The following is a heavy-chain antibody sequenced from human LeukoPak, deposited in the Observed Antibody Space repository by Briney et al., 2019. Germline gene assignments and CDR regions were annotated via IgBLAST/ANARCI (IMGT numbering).Heavy chain of an antibody. CDR1: GFTFSSYE. CDR2: ISSSGSTI. V-gene: IGHV3-48*03. J-gene: IGHJ4*02. D-gene: IGHD3-10*01. Sequence: GGSLSLSYAASGFTFSSYEMNWVRQAPGKGLEWVSYISSSGSTIYYADSVKGRFTISRDNAKNSLYLQMNSLRAEDTAVYYCARGNGLPRGVPFDYWGQGTLVTVSS. CDR3: ARGNGLPRGVPFDY.